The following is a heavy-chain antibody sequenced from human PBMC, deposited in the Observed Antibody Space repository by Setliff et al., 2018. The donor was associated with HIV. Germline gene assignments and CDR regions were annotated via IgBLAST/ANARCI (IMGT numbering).Heavy chain of an antibody. CDR1: GYTFTTYY. Sequence: ASVKVSCKASGYTFTTYYIHYLRQAPGQGPEWMGIINPNGGSTNYAQKLQGRVTMTTDTSTSTAYMELRSLRSDDTAVYYCAREGEVLRYFDWFQYGMDVWGQGTTVTSP. J-gene: IGHJ6*02. D-gene: IGHD3-9*01. CDR3: AREGEVLRYFDWFQYGMDV. V-gene: IGHV1-46*01. CDR2: INPNGGST.